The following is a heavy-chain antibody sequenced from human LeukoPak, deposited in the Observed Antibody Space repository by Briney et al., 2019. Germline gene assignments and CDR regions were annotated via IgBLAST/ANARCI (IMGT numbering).Heavy chain of an antibody. CDR2: ISGSGDKT. CDR3: AKHLASSWYFDY. V-gene: IGHV3-23*01. J-gene: IGHJ4*02. CDR1: GFTFSRYV. D-gene: IGHD6-13*01. Sequence: PGGSLRLSCAASGFTFSRYVMSWVRQAPGKGLEWVSGISGSGDKTYYADSVKGRFTISRDNSKNTLSLEMNSLRVEDTAVYYCAKHLASSWYFDYWGQGTLVTASS.